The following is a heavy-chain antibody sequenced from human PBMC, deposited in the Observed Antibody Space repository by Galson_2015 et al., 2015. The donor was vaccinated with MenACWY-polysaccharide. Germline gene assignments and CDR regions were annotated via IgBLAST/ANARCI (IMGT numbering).Heavy chain of an antibody. J-gene: IGHJ5*02. CDR2: IYYSGST. CDR3: ARDNGMSYDFWSGYPTSNCFDP. D-gene: IGHD3-3*01. Sequence: SETLSLTCTVSGGSISSSSYYWGWIRQPPGKGLEWIGSIYYSGSTYYNPSLKSRVTISIDTSKNQFSLKLNSVTAADTAVYYCARDNGMSYDFWSGYPTSNCFDPWGQGTLVTVSS. V-gene: IGHV4-39*07. CDR1: GGSISSSSYY.